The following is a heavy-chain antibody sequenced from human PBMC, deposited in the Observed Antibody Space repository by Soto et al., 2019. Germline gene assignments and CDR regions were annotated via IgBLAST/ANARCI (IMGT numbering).Heavy chain of an antibody. V-gene: IGHV3-30-3*01. CDR1: GFTFSSYV. Sequence: QVQLVESGGGVVQPGRSLRLSCAASGFTFSSYVMHWFRQTPGRGLEWVAFISHDGNNKYYADSVKGRFTISRDNSENTVYLQKDSLRAEDTAGYYCARDDEGGSDCDLGYWGQGTLVTVSS. CDR2: ISHDGNNK. CDR3: ARDDEGGSDCDLGY. J-gene: IGHJ4*02. D-gene: IGHD1-26*01.